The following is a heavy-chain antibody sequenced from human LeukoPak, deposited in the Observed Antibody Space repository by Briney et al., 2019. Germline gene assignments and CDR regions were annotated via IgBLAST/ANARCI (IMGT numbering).Heavy chain of an antibody. D-gene: IGHD6-13*01. CDR3: ARAPAGSSKYEY. CDR2: IYATGST. Sequence: SETLSLTCSVSGGSISSYSWTWIRQPAGKGLEWIGRIYATGSTNFNPSLKSRVTMSVDTSKSQFSLNLSSVTAADTAVYYCARAPAGSSKYEYRGQGILVTVSS. CDR1: GGSISSYS. V-gene: IGHV4-4*07. J-gene: IGHJ4*02.